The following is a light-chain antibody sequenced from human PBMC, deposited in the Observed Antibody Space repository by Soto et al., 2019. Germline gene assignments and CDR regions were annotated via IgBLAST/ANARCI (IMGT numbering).Light chain of an antibody. V-gene: IGLV2-8*01. CDR1: SSDVGGYNY. CDR3: SSYAGSNKSV. Sequence: LTQPPSASGSPGQSVTISCTGTSSDVGGYNYVSWYQQYPGKAPKLMIYEVSKRPSGVPDRFSGSKSGNTASLTVSGLQAEDEADYYCSSYAGSNKSVFGTGTKVTVL. CDR2: EVS. J-gene: IGLJ1*01.